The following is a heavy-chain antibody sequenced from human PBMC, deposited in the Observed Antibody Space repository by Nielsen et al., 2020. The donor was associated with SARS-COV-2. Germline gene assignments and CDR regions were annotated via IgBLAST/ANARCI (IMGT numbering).Heavy chain of an antibody. V-gene: IGHV3-30*03. J-gene: IGHJ6*02. CDR3: ARQATIYMNEVSGMDV. D-gene: IGHD3-9*01. Sequence: GESLKISCVASEISFRSYGMHWARQAPGKGLDWVAFTSYDGRDKFYADSVRGRLIVSRDNFRNTLSLHMDSLRTEDTAVYFCARQATIYMNEVSGMDVWGQGTTVTVSS. CDR2: TSYDGRDK. CDR1: EISFRSYG.